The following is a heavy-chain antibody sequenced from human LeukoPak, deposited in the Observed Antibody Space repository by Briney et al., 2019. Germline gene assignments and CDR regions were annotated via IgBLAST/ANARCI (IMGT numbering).Heavy chain of an antibody. Sequence: SETLSLTCAVYGGSFSGYYWSCIRQPPGKGLEWIGEINHSGSTNYNPSLKSRVTISVDTSKNQFSLKLSSVTAADTAVYYCARAFPTMVRGVIIPFRYWGQGTLVTVSS. CDR1: GGSFSGYY. V-gene: IGHV4-34*01. CDR3: ARAFPTMVRGVIIPFRY. J-gene: IGHJ4*02. CDR2: INHSGST. D-gene: IGHD3-10*01.